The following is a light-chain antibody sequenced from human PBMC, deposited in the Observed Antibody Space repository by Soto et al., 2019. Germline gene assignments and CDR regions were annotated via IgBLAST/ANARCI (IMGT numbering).Light chain of an antibody. V-gene: IGKV3-15*01. J-gene: IGKJ5*01. CDR1: QSVRSS. Sequence: EIVMTQSPATLSVSLGERATLSFRASQSVRSSLAWYQQKPGQAPRLLIYDASTRAPGIPARFSGSGSGTELTLTISSLQSDDFAVCHCQQYNNWPPTFGHGTRLEIK. CDR2: DAS. CDR3: QQYNNWPPT.